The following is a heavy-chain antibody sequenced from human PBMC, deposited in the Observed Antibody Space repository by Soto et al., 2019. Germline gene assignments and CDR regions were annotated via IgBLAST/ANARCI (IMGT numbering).Heavy chain of an antibody. J-gene: IGHJ5*02. CDR1: GFTFSDSW. Sequence: EVQLVESGGGLVQPGGSLRLSCTASGFTFSDSWMTWVRQAPGKGLEWVARIKPDESEKMYADSVKGRFTISRANAKNSIYLQMDSLRGEYTAVYYCVRGGSNYASWGQRTLVTVSS. D-gene: IGHD4-4*01. V-gene: IGHV3-7*01. CDR2: IKPDESEK. CDR3: VRGGSNYAS.